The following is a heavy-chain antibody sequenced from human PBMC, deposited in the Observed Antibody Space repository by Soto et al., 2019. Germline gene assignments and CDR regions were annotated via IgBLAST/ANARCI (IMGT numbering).Heavy chain of an antibody. V-gene: IGHV4-34*01. CDR3: ARGRGGYSYGGLDS. J-gene: IGHJ4*02. CDR2: VNHSGST. CDR1: GGSFSNHY. D-gene: IGHD5-18*01. Sequence: SETLSLTCGVYGGSFSNHYWSWIRQSPGQGLEWIGEVNHSGSTNYNPSLESRVIISVDTSKNQFSLILRSVTAADAAVYYCARGRGGYSYGGLDSWGQGTLVTVSS.